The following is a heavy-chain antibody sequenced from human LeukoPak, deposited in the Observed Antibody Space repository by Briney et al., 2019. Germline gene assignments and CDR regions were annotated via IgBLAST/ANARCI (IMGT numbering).Heavy chain of an antibody. V-gene: IGHV7-4-1*02. Sequence: ASVKVSCKASGYTFTSYAMNWVRQAPGQGLEWMGWINTNTGNPTYAQGFSGRFVFSLDTSVCTAYLQISSLKAEDTAVYYCAREDMITFGGGHNWFDPWGQGTLVTVSS. J-gene: IGHJ5*02. CDR2: INTNTGNP. CDR1: GYTFTSYA. D-gene: IGHD3-16*01. CDR3: AREDMITFGGGHNWFDP.